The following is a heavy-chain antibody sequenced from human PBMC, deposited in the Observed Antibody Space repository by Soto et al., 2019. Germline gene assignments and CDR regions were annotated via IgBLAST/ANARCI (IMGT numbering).Heavy chain of an antibody. Sequence: SETLSLTCAVSGGSISSGGYSWSWIRQPPGKGLEWIGYIYHSGSTYYNPSLKSRVTISVDRSKNQFSLRLSSVTAADTAVYYCARAIFYYDSSGYYFDAFDIWGQGTMVTVSS. D-gene: IGHD3-22*01. J-gene: IGHJ3*02. CDR2: IYHSGST. V-gene: IGHV4-30-2*01. CDR3: ARAIFYYDSSGYYFDAFDI. CDR1: GGSISSGGYS.